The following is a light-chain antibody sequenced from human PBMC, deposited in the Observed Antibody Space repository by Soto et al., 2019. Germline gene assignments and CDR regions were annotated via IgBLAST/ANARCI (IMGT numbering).Light chain of an antibody. CDR2: DAS. CDR1: QSVSSY. V-gene: IGKV3-15*01. Sequence: ESVLTQSPATLSLSPGERATLPCRASQSVSSYLAWYQQKPGQAPRLLIYDASTRATGIPARFSGSGSGTEFTLTISSLQSEDFAVYYCQQYNNWPQTFGQGTKVDIK. CDR3: QQYNNWPQT. J-gene: IGKJ1*01.